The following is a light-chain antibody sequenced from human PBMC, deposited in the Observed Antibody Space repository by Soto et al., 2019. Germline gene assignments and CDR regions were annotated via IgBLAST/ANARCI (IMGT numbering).Light chain of an antibody. CDR3: QQYNSYLYN. CDR2: DAS. V-gene: IGKV1-5*01. CDR1: QSISSW. J-gene: IGKJ2*01. Sequence: DIQMTQSPSTLSASVGDRVTITCRASQSISSWLAWYQQKPGKAPKLLIYDASILESGVPSRFSGSGSGTEFTLTLSSLQPDDFASYYCQQYNSYLYNFDQGTKLEIK.